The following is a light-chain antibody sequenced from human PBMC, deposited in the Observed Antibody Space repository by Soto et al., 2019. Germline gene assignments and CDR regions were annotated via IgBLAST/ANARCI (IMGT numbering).Light chain of an antibody. Sequence: QSALTQPPSVSGAPGQRVTISCTGSSSNIGSGYDVHWYQQIPGRAPKLLIYGNTNRPSGVPERFSATKSGTSASLAITGLQADDEADYYCQSYDNSLSGSEVVFGGGTKVTVL. J-gene: IGLJ3*02. CDR2: GNT. CDR3: QSYDNSLSGSEVV. CDR1: SSNIGSGYD. V-gene: IGLV1-40*01.